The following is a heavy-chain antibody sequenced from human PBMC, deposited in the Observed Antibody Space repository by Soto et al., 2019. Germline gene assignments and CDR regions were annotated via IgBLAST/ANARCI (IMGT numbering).Heavy chain of an antibody. CDR1: GDSVSSNTAS. V-gene: IGHV6-1*01. CDR3: AKGDNLGPKTGYAFDP. Sequence: SQTLSLTCAISGDSVSSNTASWNWIRQSPSRGLEWLGRTYFRSKWYNDYAVSVKSRIIINPDTSNNQFSLQLSSATPEDTAVYFCAKGDNLGPKTGYAFDPWGQGIMVTVS. J-gene: IGHJ5*02. D-gene: IGHD5-12*01. CDR2: TYFRSKWYN.